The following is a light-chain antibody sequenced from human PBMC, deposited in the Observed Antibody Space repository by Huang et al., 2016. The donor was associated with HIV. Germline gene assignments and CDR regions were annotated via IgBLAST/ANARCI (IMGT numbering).Light chain of an antibody. CDR2: AAA. CDR1: QSVTSN. V-gene: IGKV3D-15*01. Sequence: IVLTQSPDTVSAPPGETATLSCRASQSVTSNLAWYQQKPGQAPRLLIYAAASRATNSPARFSGSGYGTEFTLTITSLQSEDFAVYYCQHGTFGQGTKVEIK. CDR3: QHGT. J-gene: IGKJ1*01.